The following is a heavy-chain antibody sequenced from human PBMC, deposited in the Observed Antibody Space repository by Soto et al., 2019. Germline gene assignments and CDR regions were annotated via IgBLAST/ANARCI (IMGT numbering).Heavy chain of an antibody. CDR2: SFYRGST. CDR3: ATADGFGVVTPFFEY. D-gene: IGHD3-3*01. CDR1: GGPISSRSHY. J-gene: IGHJ4*02. Sequence: QLQLQESGPGLVKPSETLSLTCTVSGGPISSRSHYWGWIRQSPGKHLEWIGSSFYRGSTHYNPSLKNRVTITVDTSKNQVSLKLYSVTAADTALYYCATADGFGVVTPFFEYWGQGILVTVSS. V-gene: IGHV4-39*01.